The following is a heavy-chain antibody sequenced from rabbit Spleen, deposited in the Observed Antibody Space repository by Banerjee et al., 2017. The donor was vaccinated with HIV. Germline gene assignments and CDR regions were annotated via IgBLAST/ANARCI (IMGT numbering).Heavy chain of an antibody. J-gene: IGHJ6*01. CDR1: GFSFSIDYF. CDR3: ARDTGTSFSSYGMDL. V-gene: IGHV1S40*01. D-gene: IGHD8-1*01. CDR2: IYTGISTNT. Sequence: QSLEESGGGLVKPEGSLTLTCTDSGFSFSIDYFPCWVRQAPGKGLEWIACIYTGISTNTYYANWAKGRFTISKTSSTTVTLQMTSLTAADTATYFCARDTGTSFSSYGMDLWGPGTLVTVS.